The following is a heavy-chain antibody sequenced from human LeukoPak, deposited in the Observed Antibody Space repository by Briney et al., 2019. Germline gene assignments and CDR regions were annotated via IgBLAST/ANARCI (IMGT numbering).Heavy chain of an antibody. CDR3: ARAKRGCSSTSCLYYYYYMDV. CDR1: GGSFSGYY. Sequence: SETLSLTCAVYGGSFSGYYWSWIRQPPGKGLEWIGEINHSGSTKYNPSLKSRVTISVDTSKNQFSLKLSSVTAADTAVYYCARAKRGCSSTSCLYYYYYMDVWGKGTTVTVSS. V-gene: IGHV4-34*01. CDR2: INHSGST. D-gene: IGHD2-2*01. J-gene: IGHJ6*03.